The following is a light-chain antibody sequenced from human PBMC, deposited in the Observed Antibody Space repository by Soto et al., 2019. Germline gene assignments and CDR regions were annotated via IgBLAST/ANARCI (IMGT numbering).Light chain of an antibody. V-gene: IGKV2-28*01. CDR3: MQGLQTRLT. J-gene: IGKJ4*01. Sequence: DIVMTQSPLSLPVTPGEAASISCRSSQSLLHRNGYNSLDWYLQKPGQSPRLLIYLGSNRASGVPDRFSGSGSGTDFTLRISRVEAEDVGIYYGMQGLQTRLTCGGGTRVEIK. CDR2: LGS. CDR1: QSLLHRNGYNS.